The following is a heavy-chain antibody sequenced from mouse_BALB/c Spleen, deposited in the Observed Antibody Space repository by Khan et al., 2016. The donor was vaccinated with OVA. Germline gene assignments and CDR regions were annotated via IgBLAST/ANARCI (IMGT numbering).Heavy chain of an antibody. J-gene: IGHJ4*01. CDR2: IWSDGST. CDR3: ARQPYYHYNIMDY. CDR1: GFSLTNYG. D-gene: IGHD2-10*01. V-gene: IGHV2-6-1*01. Sequence: VQLQESGPGLVAPSRSLSITCTISGFSLTNYGVHWVRQPPGKGLEWLVVIWSDGSTTYNSALRSRLTISKDNSKSQVFLIMNSLQTDDTAMYFCARQPYYHYNIMDYWGQGTSVTVSS.